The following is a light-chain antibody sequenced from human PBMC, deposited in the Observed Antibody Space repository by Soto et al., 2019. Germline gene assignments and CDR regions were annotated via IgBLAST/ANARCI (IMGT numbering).Light chain of an antibody. V-gene: IGLV1-47*02. Sequence: QSVLIQPPSASGTPGQRVTIACYGSSSNHGNNYVYWYQHLPGTPPKLLIFTVDRRPSGVPDRVSCSKSGSSASLSISGLRSEVEADYYCAACDDSLRVVFGGGTQRTVL. CDR1: SSNHGNNY. CDR3: AACDDSLRVV. CDR2: TVD. J-gene: IGLJ2*01.